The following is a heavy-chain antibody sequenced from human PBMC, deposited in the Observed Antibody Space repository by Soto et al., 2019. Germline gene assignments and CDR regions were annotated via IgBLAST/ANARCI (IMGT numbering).Heavy chain of an antibody. CDR3: TTGSVEGV. V-gene: IGHV3-15*07. Sequence: EVQLVESGGGLISPGGSLRLSCAASGLTISDAWMNWVRQAPGKGLEWVGRIKTNTEGGTTDYAAAVEGRFAVSRDDLKNTLYLQMNSLKIEDTVVYYCTTGSVEGVWGQGTTVVVSS. CDR2: IKTNTEGGTT. D-gene: IGHD2-15*01. J-gene: IGHJ6*01. CDR1: GLTISDAW.